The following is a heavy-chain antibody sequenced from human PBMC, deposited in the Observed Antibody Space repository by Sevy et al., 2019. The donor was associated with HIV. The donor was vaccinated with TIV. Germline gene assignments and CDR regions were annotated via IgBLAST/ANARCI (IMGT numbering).Heavy chain of an antibody. V-gene: IGHV3-7*01. Sequence: GGSLRLSCAASGFTLSSYWMTWVRQAPGKGLEWVANIDQDGSTKDYVDSVKGRFTISRVNAKNSLYLQMDSLRVEDTAVYYCARDLSSGTYSGNYWGQGTLVTVSS. J-gene: IGHJ4*02. CDR1: GFTLSSYW. CDR3: ARDLSSGTYSGNY. CDR2: IDQDGSTK. D-gene: IGHD1-26*01.